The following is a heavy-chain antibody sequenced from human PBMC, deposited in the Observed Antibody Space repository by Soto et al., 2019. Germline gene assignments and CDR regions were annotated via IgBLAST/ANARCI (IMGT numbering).Heavy chain of an antibody. Sequence: ASVKVSYKASGYTFTDYYIRWVRQAPGQGLEWMGWINPNSGGINYAKKFHGRVTMTRDTSVTTGYMELTRLRSDDTAVYYFVRNTYSRRWFGGMDVWGQGTTVTVSS. V-gene: IGHV1-2*02. D-gene: IGHD6-13*01. CDR2: INPNSGGI. CDR1: GYTFTDYY. J-gene: IGHJ6*02. CDR3: VRNTYSRRWFGGMDV.